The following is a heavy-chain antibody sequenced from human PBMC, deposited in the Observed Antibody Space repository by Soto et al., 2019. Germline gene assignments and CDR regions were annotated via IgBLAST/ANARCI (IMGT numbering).Heavy chain of an antibody. CDR3: TPTVTLRWFDY. J-gene: IGHJ4*02. V-gene: IGHV3-73*02. Sequence: EVQLVESGGGLVQPGGSLKLSCAASGFTFSGSAMHWVRQTSGKGLEWVGRIRTKANDYATVYSASVKGRFTISRDDSKNTAYLQMSSLRPEDTALDYCTPTVTLRWFDYWGQGTLVTVSS. CDR2: IRTKANDYAT. CDR1: GFTFSGSA. D-gene: IGHD4-17*01.